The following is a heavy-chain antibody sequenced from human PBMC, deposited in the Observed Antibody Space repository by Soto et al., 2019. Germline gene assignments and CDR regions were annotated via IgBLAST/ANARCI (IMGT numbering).Heavy chain of an antibody. CDR2: IIPMFKTT. CDR3: ARERPDEDSSGYHPGVWDC. J-gene: IGHJ4*02. Sequence: SVKVSCKTSGGTFSGFVLSWVRQAPGQGLEWMGGIIPMFKTTHYAEKFQGRVTITADESTGTGYMELSSLRSDDTAVYYCARERPDEDSSGYHPGVWDCWGQGTLVTVSS. CDR1: GGTFSGFV. D-gene: IGHD3-22*01. V-gene: IGHV1-69*13.